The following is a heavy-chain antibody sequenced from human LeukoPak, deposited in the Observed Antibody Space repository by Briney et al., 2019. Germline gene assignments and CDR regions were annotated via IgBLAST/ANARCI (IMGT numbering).Heavy chain of an antibody. D-gene: IGHD3-22*01. CDR3: ARGPYYYNSSGYYES. Sequence: ASVKVSCKASGYTFTGYYIHWVRQAPGQGLEWMGWISAYNGNTNYAQKLQGRVTMTTDTSTSTAYMELRSLRSDDTAVYYCARGPYYYNSSGYYESWGQGTLVTVSS. J-gene: IGHJ4*02. V-gene: IGHV1-18*04. CDR1: GYTFTGYY. CDR2: ISAYNGNT.